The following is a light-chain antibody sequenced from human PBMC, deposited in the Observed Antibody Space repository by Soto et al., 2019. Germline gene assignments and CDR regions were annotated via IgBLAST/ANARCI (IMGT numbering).Light chain of an antibody. CDR3: SSSTLTSDV. V-gene: IGLV2-14*01. Sequence: QSVLTQPASVAGSPGQSITISCTGTSSDGDFYNFVSWYQQHPGKAPKLIIYEVSHRPSGVSSRFSGSKSGNTASLTISGLRAEDEADYYCSSSTLTSDVFGTGTKVTVL. CDR2: EVS. CDR1: SSDGDFYNF. J-gene: IGLJ1*01.